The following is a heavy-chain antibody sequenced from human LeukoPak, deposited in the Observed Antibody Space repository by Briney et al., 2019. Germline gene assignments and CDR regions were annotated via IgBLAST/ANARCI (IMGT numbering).Heavy chain of an antibody. V-gene: IGHV3-23*01. CDR3: AKGRGSGSYSSSDY. J-gene: IGHJ4*02. CDR2: ISGSGEIT. Sequence: PGGSLRLSCTAPGFSFNSFAMSWVRQAPGKGLEWVSTISGSGEITYYTESVRGRFTISRDNSKKTVFPQMSSLRDEDTAVYYCAKGRGSGSYSSSDYWGQGTLVTVSS. CDR1: GFSFNSFA. D-gene: IGHD3-10*01.